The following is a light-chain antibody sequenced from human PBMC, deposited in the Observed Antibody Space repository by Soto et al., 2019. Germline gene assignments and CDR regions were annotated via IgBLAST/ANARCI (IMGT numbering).Light chain of an antibody. Sequence: VVMTQSPLSLPVTLGQPASISCRSSQSLAYSDGNTYVNWFQQRPGQSPRRLIYKVSNRDSGVPDRFSRSGSGTDFTLKISRVAAEDVGVYYCLQGTHWPPYTFGQRTKLEIK. CDR1: QSLAYSDGNTY. J-gene: IGKJ2*01. CDR2: KVS. V-gene: IGKV2-30*01. CDR3: LQGTHWPPYT.